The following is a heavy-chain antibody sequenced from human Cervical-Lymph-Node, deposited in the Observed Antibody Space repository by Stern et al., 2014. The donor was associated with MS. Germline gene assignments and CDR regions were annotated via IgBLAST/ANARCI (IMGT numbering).Heavy chain of an antibody. CDR3: ARDRAFITGSAFDI. CDR1: GFPVRTNY. J-gene: IGHJ3*02. D-gene: IGHD3-10*01. Sequence: EVHLVESGGGLVQPGGSLRLSCAASGFPVRTNYMSWVRQVPGEGLEWASLIYSDGSTYYADSVKGRFTISRDNSKNTVHLQMNSLRAEDTAVYYCARDRAFITGSAFDIWGQGTMVTVSS. CDR2: IYSDGST. V-gene: IGHV3-53*01.